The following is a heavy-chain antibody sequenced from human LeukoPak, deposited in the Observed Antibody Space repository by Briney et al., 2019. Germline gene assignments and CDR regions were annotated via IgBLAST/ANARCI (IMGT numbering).Heavy chain of an antibody. CDR2: ISESGGYT. D-gene: IGHD1-1*01. CDR3: ARPRERRYFDY. Sequence: GGSLRLSCAASGFTFSSYAMSWVRQAPGKGLEWVSGISESGGYTVNADSVKGRFTISRDNSKKTLYLQMNSLRAEDTAVYYCARPRERRYFDYWGQGTLVTVSS. CDR1: GFTFSSYA. V-gene: IGHV3-23*01. J-gene: IGHJ4*02.